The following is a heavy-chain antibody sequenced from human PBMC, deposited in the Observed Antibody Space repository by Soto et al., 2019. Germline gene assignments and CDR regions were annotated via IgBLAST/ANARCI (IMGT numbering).Heavy chain of an antibody. CDR1: GATFSPSS. CDR2: IIPIFGTT. V-gene: IGHV1-69*01. CDR3: ARDNLEDIDLRGYCFDS. D-gene: IGHD3-3*01. J-gene: IGHJ4*02. Sequence: QVQLEQSGAEVKKPGSSVKVSCKVSGATFSPSSISWVLQAPGQGLEWMGAIIPIFGTTNYAQEFQGRLTITADESTLTAYMELTTLGSQDTAFYFCARDNLEDIDLRGYCFDSLGQGTLVTVSS.